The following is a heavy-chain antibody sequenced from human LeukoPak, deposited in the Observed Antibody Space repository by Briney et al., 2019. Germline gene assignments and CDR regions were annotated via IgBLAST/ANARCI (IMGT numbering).Heavy chain of an antibody. CDR3: ARAYGYYYYGMDV. V-gene: IGHV4-30-4*08. D-gene: IGHD4-17*01. CDR1: GGSFSGYY. CDR2: IYYSGST. J-gene: IGHJ6*02. Sequence: PSETLSLTCAVYGGSFSGYYWNWIRQPPGKGLEWIGYIYYSGSTYYNPSLKSRVTISVDTSKNQFSLKLSSVTAADTAVYYCARAYGYYYYGMDVWGQGTTVTVSS.